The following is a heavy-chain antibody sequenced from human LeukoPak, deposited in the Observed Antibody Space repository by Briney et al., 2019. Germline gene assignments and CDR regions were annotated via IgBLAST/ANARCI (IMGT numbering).Heavy chain of an antibody. CDR2: IYYSGST. Sequence: PSETLSLTCTVSGGSISSYYWSWIRQPPGKGLEWIGYIYYSGSTNYNPSLKSRVTILVDTSKNQFSLKLSSVTAADTAVYYCASGEMATITSIDYWGQGTLVTVSS. CDR3: ASGEMATITSIDY. V-gene: IGHV4-59*01. J-gene: IGHJ4*02. D-gene: IGHD5-24*01. CDR1: GGSISSYY.